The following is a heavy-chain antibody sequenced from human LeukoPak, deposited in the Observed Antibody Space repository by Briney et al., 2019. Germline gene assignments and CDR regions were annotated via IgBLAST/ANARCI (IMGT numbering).Heavy chain of an antibody. D-gene: IGHD3-10*01. CDR3: AKGSPLLWFGELFFDY. CDR2: ISGSGGST. CDR1: GFTFSSYA. J-gene: IGHJ4*02. V-gene: IGHV3-23*01. Sequence: PGGSLRLSCAASGFTFSSYAMSWVRQAPGKGLEWVSAISGSGGSTYYADSVKGRFTISRDNSKNTLYLQMNSLRAEDTAVYYCAKGSPLLWFGELFFDYWGQGTLVTVSS.